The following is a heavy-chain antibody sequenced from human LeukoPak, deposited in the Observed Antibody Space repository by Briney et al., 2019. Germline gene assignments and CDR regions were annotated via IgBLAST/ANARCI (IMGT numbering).Heavy chain of an antibody. CDR2: ISSSSSNI. Sequence: GGSLRLSCAASGFTFSSYSMNWVRQAPGKGLEWVSSISSSSSNIYYADSVKGRFTISRDNTKNSLYLQMNSLRAEDTAVYYCARDPRYGYYDSSGRGEEDYWGQGTLVTVSS. CDR3: ARDPRYGYYDSSGRGEEDY. V-gene: IGHV3-21*01. CDR1: GFTFSSYS. J-gene: IGHJ4*02. D-gene: IGHD3-22*01.